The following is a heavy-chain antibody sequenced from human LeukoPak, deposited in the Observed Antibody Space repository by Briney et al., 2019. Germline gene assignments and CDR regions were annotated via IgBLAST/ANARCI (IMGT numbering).Heavy chain of an antibody. CDR3: ARDKAVTAIPGAFDI. CDR2: ISSSGSTI. D-gene: IGHD2-21*02. J-gene: IGHJ3*02. CDR1: GFTFSSYE. Sequence: GGSLRLSCAASGFTFSSYEMNWVRQAPGKGLEWVSYISSSGSTIYYADSVKGRFTISRDNSKNTLYLQMNSLRAEDTAVYYCARDKAVTAIPGAFDIWDQGTMVTVSS. V-gene: IGHV3-48*03.